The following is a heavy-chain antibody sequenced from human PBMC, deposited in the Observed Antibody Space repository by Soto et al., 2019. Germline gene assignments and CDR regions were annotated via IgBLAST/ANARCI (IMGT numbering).Heavy chain of an antibody. V-gene: IGHV3-30*03. J-gene: IGHJ4*02. CDR3: IRGPYYGSGTLDY. Sequence: QVQLVESEGGVVQPGRSLRLSCAASGFTFNSYGMHWVRQAPDKGLEWLAVISYDGSNKYYADSVEGRFTISRDNSKNTLYLQMNSLRDEDTAVYYCIRGPYYGSGTLDYWGQGTLVTVSS. CDR2: ISYDGSNK. D-gene: IGHD3-10*01. CDR1: GFTFNSYG.